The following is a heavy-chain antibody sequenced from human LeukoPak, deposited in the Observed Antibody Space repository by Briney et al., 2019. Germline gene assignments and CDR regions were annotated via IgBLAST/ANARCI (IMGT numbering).Heavy chain of an antibody. Sequence: SETLSLTCAVYGGSFSTYYWSWIRQLPGKGLEWIGEINHSRSTFYNSSLKSRVTISVDTSRDQFSLQLNSVTAADTAVYYCARGGVGHCSGVNCYAGRRDPFDPWGQGTLVTVSS. CDR1: GGSFSTYY. CDR3: ARGGVGHCSGVNCYAGRRDPFDP. D-gene: IGHD2-15*01. J-gene: IGHJ5*02. V-gene: IGHV4-34*01. CDR2: INHSRST.